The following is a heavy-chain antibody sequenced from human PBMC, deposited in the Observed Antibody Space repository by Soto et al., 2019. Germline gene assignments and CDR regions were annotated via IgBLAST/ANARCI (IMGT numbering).Heavy chain of an antibody. CDR3: ARGGGYDFWSGYYPNYYYYGMDV. Sequence: ASVKVSCKASGYTFTSYDINWVRQATGQGLEWMGWMNPNSGNTGYAQKFQGRVTMTRNTSISTAYMELSSLRSEDTAVYYCARGGGYDFWSGYYPNYYYYGMDVWGQGTTVTVSS. CDR1: GYTFTSYD. D-gene: IGHD3-3*01. CDR2: MNPNSGNT. J-gene: IGHJ6*02. V-gene: IGHV1-8*01.